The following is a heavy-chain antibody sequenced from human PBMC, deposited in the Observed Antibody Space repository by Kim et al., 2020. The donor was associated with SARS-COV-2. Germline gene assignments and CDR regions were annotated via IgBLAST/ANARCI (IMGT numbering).Heavy chain of an antibody. CDR2: INHSGST. J-gene: IGHJ4*02. V-gene: IGHV4-34*01. D-gene: IGHD3-10*01. CDR1: GGSFSGYY. Sequence: SETLSLTCAVYGGSFSGYYWSWIRQPPGKGLEWIGEINHSGSTNYNPSLKSRVTISVDTSKNQFSLKLSSVTAADTAVYYCARGRPARITMVRGVIIDYWGQGTLVTVSS. CDR3: ARGRPARITMVRGVIIDY.